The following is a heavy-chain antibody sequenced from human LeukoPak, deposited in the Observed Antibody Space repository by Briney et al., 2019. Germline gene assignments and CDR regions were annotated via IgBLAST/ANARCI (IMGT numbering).Heavy chain of an antibody. Sequence: GGSLRLSCAASGFTFSSYAMHWVRQAPGKGLEWVAVISYDGSNKYYADSVKGRFTISRDNSKNTLYLQMNSLRAEDTAVYYCARDPGPPYYDILTGYYNAQNYFDYWGQGTLVTVSS. V-gene: IGHV3-30-3*01. CDR2: ISYDGSNK. CDR1: GFTFSSYA. CDR3: ARDPGPPYYDILTGYYNAQNYFDY. D-gene: IGHD3-9*01. J-gene: IGHJ4*02.